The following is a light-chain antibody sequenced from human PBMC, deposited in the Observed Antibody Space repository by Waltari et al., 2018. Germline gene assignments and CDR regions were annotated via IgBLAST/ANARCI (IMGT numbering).Light chain of an antibody. CDR1: QGIGNS. V-gene: IGKV1-NL1*01. CDR2: SAS. Sequence: DIQMTQSPSSLSTSVGDRVPINCRASQGIGNSLGWYQQKPGKAPKLLLFSASRLQSGVPSRFSGSGSGTDFTLTISNLQPEDFATYYCQQYQSIPPAFGQGTKLEI. J-gene: IGKJ2*01. CDR3: QQYQSIPPA.